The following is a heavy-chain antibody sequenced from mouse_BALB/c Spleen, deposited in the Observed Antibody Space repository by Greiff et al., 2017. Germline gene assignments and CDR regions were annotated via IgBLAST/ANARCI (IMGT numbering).Heavy chain of an antibody. CDR3: ARIYDGYFLDY. CDR1: GFSLTSYG. V-gene: IGHV2-4-1*01. Sequence: QVQLKQSGPGLVQPSQSLSITCTVSGFSLTSYGVHWVRQSPGKGLEWLGVIWSGGSTDYNAAFISRLSISKDNSKSQVFFKMNSLQADDTAIYYCARIYDGYFLDYWGQGTTLTVSS. CDR2: IWSGGST. J-gene: IGHJ2*01. D-gene: IGHD2-3*01.